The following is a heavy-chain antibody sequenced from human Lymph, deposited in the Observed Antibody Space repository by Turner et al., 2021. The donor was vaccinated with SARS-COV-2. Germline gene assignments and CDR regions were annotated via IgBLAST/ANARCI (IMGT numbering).Heavy chain of an antibody. CDR3: ARGRYSGGGMDV. V-gene: IGHV1-8*02. D-gene: IGHD1-26*01. J-gene: IGHJ6*02. Sequence: QVQLVQSGAEVKKPGASVKVSCKAPGYTFTSYDINWVRQATGQGIGWMGWMNPNSGKTGYEQKFQGRVTMTRNTSISTAYMELSSLRSEDTAVYYCARGRYSGGGMDVWGQGTTVTVSS. CDR1: GYTFTSYD. CDR2: MNPNSGKT.